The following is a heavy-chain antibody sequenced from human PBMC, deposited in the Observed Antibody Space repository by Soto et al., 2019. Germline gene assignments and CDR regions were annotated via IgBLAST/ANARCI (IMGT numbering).Heavy chain of an antibody. CDR2: IYYSGTT. D-gene: IGHD6-13*01. V-gene: IGHV4-39*01. J-gene: IGHJ5*02. CDR3: GRMYTSNWLFDP. Sequence: QLQLQESGPGLVKPSETLSLTCTVSGGSISSGNYYWGWIRQPPGKGLEWIGSIYYSGTTYYNPSLKSRVTVSLDSSKKQLSLKLSSVTAAATAVYYCGRMYTSNWLFDPWGQGTLVTVSS. CDR1: GGSISSGNYY.